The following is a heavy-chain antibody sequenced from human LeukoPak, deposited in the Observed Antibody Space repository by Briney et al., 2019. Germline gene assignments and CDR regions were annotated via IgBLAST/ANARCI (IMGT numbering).Heavy chain of an antibody. CDR1: GFTFSSYW. D-gene: IGHD2-2*01. CDR3: ARAGYCSSTSCYTLKY. V-gene: IGHV3-74*01. CDR2: INSDGSST. J-gene: IGHJ4*02. Sequence: GGSLGLSCAASGFTFSSYWMHWVRQAPGKGLVWVSRINSDGSSTSYADSVKGRFTISRDNAKNALYLQMNSLRAEDTAVYYCARAGYCSSTSCYTLKYWGQGTLVTVSS.